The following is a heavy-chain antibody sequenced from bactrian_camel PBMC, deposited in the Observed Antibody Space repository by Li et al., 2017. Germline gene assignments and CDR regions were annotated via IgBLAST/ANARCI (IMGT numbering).Heavy chain of an antibody. V-gene: IGHV3S10*01. CDR1: GYIFGSCD. D-gene: IGHD2*01. Sequence: VQLVESGGGSVQAGGSLKLSCTAPGYIFGSCDMFWFRQRPGEERELVARLKSDGTSTYADSVKGRFTISQDNAKNTVYLQMNSLKPEDTAMYYCAARGPYCYTKLSVRDFTYWGQGTQVTVS. CDR2: LKSDGTS. CDR3: AARGPYCYTKLSVRDFTY. J-gene: IGHJ6*01.